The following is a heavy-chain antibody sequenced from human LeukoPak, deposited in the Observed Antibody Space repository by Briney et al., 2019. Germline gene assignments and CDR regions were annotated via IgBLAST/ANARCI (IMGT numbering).Heavy chain of an antibody. CDR2: INHSGST. D-gene: IGHD3-10*01. Sequence: PSETLSLTCAVYGGSFSGYYWSWIRQPPGKGLEWIGEINHSGSTNYNPSLKSRVTISVDTSKNQFSLKLSSVTAADTAVYYCAAQYYYGSGRVYWGQGTLVTVSS. V-gene: IGHV4-34*01. CDR1: GGSFSGYY. CDR3: AAQYYYGSGRVY. J-gene: IGHJ4*02.